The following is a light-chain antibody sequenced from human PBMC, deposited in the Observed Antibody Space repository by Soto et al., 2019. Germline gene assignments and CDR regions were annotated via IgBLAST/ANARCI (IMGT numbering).Light chain of an antibody. CDR3: QQYDNLILT. V-gene: IGKV1-33*01. J-gene: IGKJ3*01. CDR2: DAS. CDR1: EDISNY. Sequence: DIQMTQSPSSLSASVGDRVTITCQASEDISNYLNWYQQKPGKAPKLLIYDASNLETGVSSRFSGSGSGTDFTFTISSLQPEDFATYYCQQYDNLILTFGPGTKVDTK.